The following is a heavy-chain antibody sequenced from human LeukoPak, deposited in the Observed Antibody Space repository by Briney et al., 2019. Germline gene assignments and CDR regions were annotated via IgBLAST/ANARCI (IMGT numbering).Heavy chain of an antibody. D-gene: IGHD1-1*01. Sequence: GRSLRLSCAASGFTFSSYAMHWVRQAPGKGLEWVAVISYDGSNKYYADSVKGRFTISRDNSKNTLYLQMNSLRAEDTAVYYCARVNFVPLSHFDSWGQGTLVTVSS. CDR1: GFTFSSYA. V-gene: IGHV3-30-3*01. CDR2: ISYDGSNK. J-gene: IGHJ4*02. CDR3: ARVNFVPLSHFDS.